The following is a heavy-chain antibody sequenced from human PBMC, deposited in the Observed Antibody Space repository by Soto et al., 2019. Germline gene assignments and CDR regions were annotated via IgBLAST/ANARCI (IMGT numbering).Heavy chain of an antibody. CDR2: INPNSGGT. Sequence: ASVKVSCKASGYTFTGYYMHWVRQAPGQGLEWMGWINPNSGGTNYAQKFQGRVTMTRGTSISTAYMELSRLRSDDMAACYCARERQLVDYWGQGTLVTVSS. CDR1: GYTFTGYY. V-gene: IGHV1-2*02. CDR3: ARERQLVDY. J-gene: IGHJ4*02. D-gene: IGHD6-6*01.